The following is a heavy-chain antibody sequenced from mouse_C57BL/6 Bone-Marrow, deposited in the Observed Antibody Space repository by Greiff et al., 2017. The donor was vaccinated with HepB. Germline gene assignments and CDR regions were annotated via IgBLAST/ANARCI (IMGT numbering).Heavy chain of an antibody. CDR3: ARYDGYYKGAMDY. Sequence: QVQLQQSGAELARPGASVKMSCKASGYTFTSYTMHWVKQRPGQGLEWIGYINPSSGYTKYNQKFKDKATLTADKSSSTAYMQLSSLTSEDSAVYYYARYDGYYKGAMDYWGQGTSVTVSS. V-gene: IGHV1-4*01. CDR2: INPSSGYT. J-gene: IGHJ4*01. CDR1: GYTFTSYT. D-gene: IGHD2-3*01.